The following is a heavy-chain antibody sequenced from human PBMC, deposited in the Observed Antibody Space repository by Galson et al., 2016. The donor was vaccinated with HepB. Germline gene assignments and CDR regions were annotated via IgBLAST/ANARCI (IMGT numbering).Heavy chain of an antibody. J-gene: IGHJ4*02. CDR3: AKGDYDVLRYSDH. D-gene: IGHD3-9*01. Sequence: SLRLSCAASGFTFNVYGMHWVRQAPGKGLEWVASISPDGSNSYPVDSVKGRFTISRDNFKSTLYLEMNSLRGEDTAIYYCAKGDYDVLRYSDHWGQGTLVTVSS. CDR2: ISPDGSNS. V-gene: IGHV3-30*18. CDR1: GFTFNVYG.